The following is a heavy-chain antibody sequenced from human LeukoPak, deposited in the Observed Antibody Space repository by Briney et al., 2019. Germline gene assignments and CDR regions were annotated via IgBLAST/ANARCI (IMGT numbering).Heavy chain of an antibody. J-gene: IGHJ4*02. D-gene: IGHD6-13*01. CDR2: ISGSGGST. Sequence: GGSLRLSCAASGFTFSSYAMSWVRQAPGKGLEWVSAISGSGGSTYYADSVKGRFTISRDNSKNTLYLQMNSLRAEDTAVYYCAKAQYRSSRGPIDYWGQGTLVTVSS. V-gene: IGHV3-23*01. CDR1: GFTFSSYA. CDR3: AKAQYRSSRGPIDY.